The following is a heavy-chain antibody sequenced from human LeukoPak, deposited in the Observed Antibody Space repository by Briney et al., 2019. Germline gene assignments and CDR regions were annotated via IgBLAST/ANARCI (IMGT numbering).Heavy chain of an antibody. J-gene: IGHJ4*02. CDR1: GFTFSGHT. CDR3: AKGAVDGYAYYFDY. CDR2: ISSNSNYI. V-gene: IGHV3-21*04. D-gene: IGHD3-16*01. Sequence: GGSLRLSCAASGFTFSGHTMHWVRQAPGKGLEWVSSISSNSNYIYYADSVKGRSTISRDYAKSSLYLQLNSLRAEDTALYYCAKGAVDGYAYYFDYWGQGTLVTVSS.